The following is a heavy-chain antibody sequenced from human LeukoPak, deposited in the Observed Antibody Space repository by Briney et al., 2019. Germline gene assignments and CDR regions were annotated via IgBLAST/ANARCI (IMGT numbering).Heavy chain of an antibody. Sequence: SETLSLTCIVSGGSINNYYWSWIRQTAGKGLEWIGRIYTGGTTNYNPSLKSRVTISFDTSKNQFSLRLSSVTAADTAVYYCARDPNSALWGQGTLVTVSS. V-gene: IGHV4-4*07. J-gene: IGHJ4*02. CDR3: ARDPNSAL. CDR2: IYTGGTT. D-gene: IGHD4-23*01. CDR1: GGSINNYY.